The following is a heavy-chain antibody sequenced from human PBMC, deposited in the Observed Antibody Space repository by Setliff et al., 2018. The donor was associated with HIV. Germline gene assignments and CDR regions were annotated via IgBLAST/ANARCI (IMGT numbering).Heavy chain of an antibody. V-gene: IGHV4-39*07. CDR1: GGSISSNSYY. D-gene: IGHD3-9*01. J-gene: IGHJ4*02. CDR3: ARDQPQDYDSLTGYYTGRYFDY. CDR2: IYHSGRT. Sequence: ILSLTCTVSGGSISSNSYYWGWIRQPPGKGLEWIGSIYHSGRTYYNPSLKSRVTISVDTSKNQFSLKLTSVTAADTAVYYCARDQPQDYDSLTGYYTGRYFDYWGRGTLVTVSS.